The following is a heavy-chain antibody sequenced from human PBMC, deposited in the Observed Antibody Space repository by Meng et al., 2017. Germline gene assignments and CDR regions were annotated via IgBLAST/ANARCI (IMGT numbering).Heavy chain of an antibody. CDR3: ARPRDSYWFDP. CDR1: GGTFSSYP. CDR2: IIPIFDTA. V-gene: IGHV1-69*06. D-gene: IGHD2-21*02. J-gene: IGHJ5*02. Sequence: SVKVSCKASGGTFSSYPISWVRQAPGHGLEWMGGIIPIFDTANYAQKFQGRVTLTADKSTSTAHMELSSLRSEDTAGYYYARPRDSYWFDPWGQGTLVTVSS.